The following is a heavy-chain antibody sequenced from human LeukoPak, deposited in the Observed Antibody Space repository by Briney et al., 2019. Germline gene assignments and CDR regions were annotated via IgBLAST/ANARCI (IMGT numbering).Heavy chain of an antibody. CDR2: ISGGGEST. CDR3: AKRGYWETE. D-gene: IGHD2-15*01. Sequence: GGSLRLSCSASGFTFSAYDMSWVRQAPGKGLEWVSGISGGGESTYYADSVKGRFTTSRDNSKNTLYLQMNSLRAEDTAVYYCAKRGYWETEWGQGTLVTVSS. CDR1: GFTFSAYD. V-gene: IGHV3-23*01. J-gene: IGHJ4*02.